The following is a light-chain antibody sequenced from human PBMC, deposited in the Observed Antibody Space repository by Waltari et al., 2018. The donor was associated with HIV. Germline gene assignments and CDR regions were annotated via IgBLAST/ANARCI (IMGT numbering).Light chain of an antibody. CDR3: ASYAGRNTLV. CDR2: EVF. Sequence: QSALTQPPSASGSPGQSVTISCTGKASDIGAYNYVSWYQQHPGKPPKLIIYEVFKRPSGVPDLFSGSKSGNTAFLTVSGLQAEEEAYYYCASYAGRNTLVFGGGTKLTVL. J-gene: IGLJ2*01. CDR1: ASDIGAYNY. V-gene: IGLV2-8*01.